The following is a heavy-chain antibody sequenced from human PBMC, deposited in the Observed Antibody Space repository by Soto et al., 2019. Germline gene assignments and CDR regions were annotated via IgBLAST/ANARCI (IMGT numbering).Heavy chain of an antibody. CDR2: ISYDGSNK. D-gene: IGHD3-22*01. CDR1: GSTFSSYA. CDR3: ARDLYYYDSSGPGDY. J-gene: IGHJ4*02. V-gene: IGHV3-30-3*01. Sequence: GGSLRLSCAASGSTFSSYAMHWVRQAPGKGLEWVAVISYDGSNKYYADSVKGRFTISRDNSKNTLYLQMNSLRAEDTAVYYCARDLYYYDSSGPGDYWGQGTLVTVSS.